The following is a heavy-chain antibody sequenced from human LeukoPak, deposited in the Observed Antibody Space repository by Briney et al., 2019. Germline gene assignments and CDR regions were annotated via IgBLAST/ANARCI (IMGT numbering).Heavy chain of an antibody. V-gene: IGHV4-61*02. CDR1: GDSISNHTSY. CDR2: IYASTST. CDR3: ARRPLSYGLDY. D-gene: IGHD3-10*01. Sequence: SETLSLTCTVSGDSISNHTSYWTWIRQPAGKGLEWIGRIYASTSTSYNPSLKSRVTISVNTSKNAFSLKLTSVTAADTAVYYCARRPLSYGLDYWGQGTLVTVSS. J-gene: IGHJ4*02.